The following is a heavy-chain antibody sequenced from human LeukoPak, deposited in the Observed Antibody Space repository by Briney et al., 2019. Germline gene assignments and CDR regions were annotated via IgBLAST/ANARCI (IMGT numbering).Heavy chain of an antibody. CDR1: TFNFGLYV. Sequence: GGSLRLSCEASTFNFGLYVMTWAHQAPGKGLEWVSGISGGGLSTYYTDSVKGRFTISRENSKNTLYLEMTRLRTEDTAVYFCGRGGSTRAQAFDVWGQGTLVTVSS. CDR3: GRGGSTRAQAFDV. CDR2: ISGGGLST. J-gene: IGHJ3*01. V-gene: IGHV3-23*01. D-gene: IGHD2-15*01.